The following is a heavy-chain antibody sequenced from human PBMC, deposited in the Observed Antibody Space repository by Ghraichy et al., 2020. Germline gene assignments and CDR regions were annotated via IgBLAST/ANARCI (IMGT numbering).Heavy chain of an antibody. CDR1: AEDFSNYY. D-gene: IGHD6-19*01. Sequence: SETLSLTCTVSAEDFSNYYWSWIRQPPGKGLEWIGYMYNSGNSNYNPSLKSRVSISVDTSKNQFFLKLTSVTATDTAVYYCARDLGIAVGSFDIWGQGTKVTVSS. CDR2: MYNSGNS. J-gene: IGHJ3*02. CDR3: ARDLGIAVGSFDI. V-gene: IGHV4-59*01.